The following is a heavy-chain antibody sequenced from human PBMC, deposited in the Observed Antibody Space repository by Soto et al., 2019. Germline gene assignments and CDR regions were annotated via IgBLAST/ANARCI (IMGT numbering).Heavy chain of an antibody. J-gene: IGHJ4*02. V-gene: IGHV3-30-3*01. D-gene: IGHD2-15*01. Sequence: GGSLRLSCTASGFTFASHTMHWVRQAPGKGLEWVAVISFDGNSGNYAGSVRGRFTISRDNSKNTVFLQMNSLRPEDTAVYHCARDAARNSDYFDYWGQGTRVTVSS. CDR3: ARDAARNSDYFDY. CDR2: ISFDGNSG. CDR1: GFTFASHT.